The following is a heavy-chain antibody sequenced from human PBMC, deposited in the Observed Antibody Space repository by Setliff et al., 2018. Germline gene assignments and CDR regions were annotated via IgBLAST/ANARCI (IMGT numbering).Heavy chain of an antibody. CDR1: GFTFSSYG. D-gene: IGHD6-13*01. J-gene: IGHJ6*03. CDR2: IRYDGSNK. Sequence: PGESLKISCAASGFTFSSYGMHWVRQAPGKGLEWVAFIRYDGSNKYYADSVKGRFTISRDNSKNTLYPQMNSLRAEDTAVYYCAKGGYGVSRYYYYMDVWGKGTTVTVSS. CDR3: AKGGYGVSRYYYYMDV. V-gene: IGHV3-30*02.